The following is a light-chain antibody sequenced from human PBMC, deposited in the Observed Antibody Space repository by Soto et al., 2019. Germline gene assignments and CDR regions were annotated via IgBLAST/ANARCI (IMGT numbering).Light chain of an antibody. CDR2: DVS. Sequence: QSALTQPAXVSGSPXXXXTISXXGTSSDVGGYNYVSWYQQHPGKAPKXXXXDVSNRPSGVSNRFSGSKSGNTASLTISGLQAEDEADYYCSSYTSSSTYVFXTGTKLTVL. CDR3: SSYTSSSTYV. V-gene: IGLV2-14*01. J-gene: IGLJ1*01. CDR1: SSDVGGYNY.